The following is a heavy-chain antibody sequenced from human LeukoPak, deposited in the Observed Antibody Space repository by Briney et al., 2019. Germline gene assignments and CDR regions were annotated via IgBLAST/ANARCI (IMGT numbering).Heavy chain of an antibody. Sequence: SETLSLTCTVSGGSISSGGYYWSWIRQHPGKGLEWIGYIYYSGSTYYNPSLKSRVTISVDTSKNQFSLKLSSVTAADTAVYYCASKGFIAVAGFDYWGQGTLVTVSS. V-gene: IGHV4-31*03. J-gene: IGHJ4*02. D-gene: IGHD6-19*01. CDR1: GGSISSGGYY. CDR3: ASKGFIAVAGFDY. CDR2: IYYSGST.